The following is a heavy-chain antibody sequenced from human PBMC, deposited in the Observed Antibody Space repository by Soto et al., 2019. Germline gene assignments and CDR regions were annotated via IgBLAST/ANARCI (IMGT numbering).Heavy chain of an antibody. CDR2: IYYSGST. J-gene: IGHJ4*02. CDR1: GGSISSYY. CDR3: ARALDGYSGYNFDY. V-gene: IGHV4-59*01. Sequence: PSETLSLTCTVSGGSISSYYWSWIRQPPGKGLEWIGYIYYSGSTNYNPSLKSRVTISVDRSKNQFSLKLSSVTAADTAVYYCARALDGYSGYNFDYWGQGNLVTVSS. D-gene: IGHD5-12*01.